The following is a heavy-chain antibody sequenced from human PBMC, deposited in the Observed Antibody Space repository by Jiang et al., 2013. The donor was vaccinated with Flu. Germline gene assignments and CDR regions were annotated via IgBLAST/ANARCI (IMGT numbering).Heavy chain of an antibody. CDR1: GGSITTTSYY. CDR2: IYNTGDT. D-gene: IGHD4-17*01. V-gene: IGHV4-39*01. Sequence: GSGLVKPSGTLSLTCAVSGGSITTTSYYWGWIRQPPGKGLEWIGNIYNTGDTFYSPSLTSRVTMSVDASKNQFSLRLRSVTAADTAVYYCARALTYGFYFDYWGQGPWSSPPQ. CDR3: ARALTYGFYFDY. J-gene: IGHJ4*02.